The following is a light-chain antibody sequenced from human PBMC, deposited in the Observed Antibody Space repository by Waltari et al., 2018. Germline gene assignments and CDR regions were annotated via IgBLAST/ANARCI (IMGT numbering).Light chain of an antibody. CDR2: AFS. V-gene: IGLV1-40*01. J-gene: IGLJ3*02. CDR3: HSYDSTVSGWV. CDR1: SSNIGPGSD. Sequence: QSVLTQPPPVSGAPGQTVTIPSTGSSSNIGPGSDLHWYQQLPGAAPKLLIRAFSSRPSGVPDRFSGSKSGTSASLAITGLQVEDEADYYCHSYDSTVSGWVFGGGTKLTVL.